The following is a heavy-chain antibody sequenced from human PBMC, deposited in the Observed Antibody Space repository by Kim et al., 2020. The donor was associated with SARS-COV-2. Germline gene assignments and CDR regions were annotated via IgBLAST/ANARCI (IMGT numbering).Heavy chain of an antibody. J-gene: IGHJ4*02. V-gene: IGHV3-48*01. CDR3: AREIGGAFDY. CDR2: NV. Sequence: NVFYGDSVRGRFTVSRDNTKKSIFLPMKTLRVEDTATYFCAREIGGAFDYWGQGTLVTVSS. D-gene: IGHD3-10*01.